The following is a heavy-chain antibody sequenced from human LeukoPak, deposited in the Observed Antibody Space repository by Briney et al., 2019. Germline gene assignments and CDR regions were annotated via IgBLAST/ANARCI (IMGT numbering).Heavy chain of an antibody. CDR3: ARWYSSGWYSRYFDL. CDR1: GFTFSSYW. V-gene: IGHV3-7*01. J-gene: IGHJ2*01. CDR2: IKQDGSEK. Sequence: GGSLRLSCAASGFTFSSYWMSWVRQAPGKGLEWVANIKQDGSEKYYVDSVKGRFTISRDNAKNSLYLQMNSLRAEDTAVYYCARWYSSGWYSRYFDLWGRGTLVTVSS. D-gene: IGHD6-19*01.